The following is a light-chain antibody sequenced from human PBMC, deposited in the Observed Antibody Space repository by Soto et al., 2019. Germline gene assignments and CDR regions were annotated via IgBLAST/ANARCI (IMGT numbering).Light chain of an antibody. Sequence: EMVLTQSPGTLSLSPGERATLSCRASQSVTSSYLAWYQQKSGQAPRLLIYGASSRATGIPDRFSGSGSGTDFTLTISRLEPEDFAVYYCQQYGNSPVTFGQGTRLEI. CDR1: QSVTSSY. CDR3: QQYGNSPVT. J-gene: IGKJ5*01. V-gene: IGKV3-20*01. CDR2: GAS.